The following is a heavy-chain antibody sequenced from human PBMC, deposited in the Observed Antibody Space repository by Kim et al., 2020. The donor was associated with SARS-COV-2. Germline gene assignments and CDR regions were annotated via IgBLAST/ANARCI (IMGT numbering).Heavy chain of an antibody. CDR2: IYYSGST. CDR1: GGSISSSSYY. J-gene: IGHJ5*02. Sequence: SETLSLTCTVSGGSISSSSYYWGWIRQPPGKGLEWIGSIYYSGSTYYNPSLKSRVTISVDTSKNQFSLKLSSVTAADTAVYYCARLDSSGSNWFDPWGQG. CDR3: ARLDSSGSNWFDP. V-gene: IGHV4-39*01. D-gene: IGHD3-22*01.